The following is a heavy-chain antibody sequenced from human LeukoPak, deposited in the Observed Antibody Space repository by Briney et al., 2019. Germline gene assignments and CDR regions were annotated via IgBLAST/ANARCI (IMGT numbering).Heavy chain of an antibody. J-gene: IGHJ3*02. Sequence: SETLSLTCTVSGGSISSYYWSWIRQPPGKGLEWIGYIYYSGSTNYNPSLESRVTISVDTSKNQFSLKLSSVTAADTAVYYCARLLSDAFDIWGRGTMVTVSS. V-gene: IGHV4-59*01. CDR2: IYYSGST. CDR1: GGSISSYY. CDR3: ARLLSDAFDI.